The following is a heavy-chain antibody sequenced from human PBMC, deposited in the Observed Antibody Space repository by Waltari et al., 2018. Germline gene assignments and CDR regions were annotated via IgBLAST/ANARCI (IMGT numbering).Heavy chain of an antibody. D-gene: IGHD6-19*01. Sequence: QVQLVESGGGVVQPGRSMRLSCAASGFTFSSYCMHWVRQAQGKGLEWVAVIWYDGSNKYYADAVKGRVTISRDKSKNTLYLQMNSLRAEDTAVYYCARDADSSGWYYYYGMDVWGQGTTVTVSS. CDR3: ARDADSSGWYYYYGMDV. J-gene: IGHJ6*02. CDR2: IWYDGSNK. CDR1: GFTFSSYC. V-gene: IGHV3-33*01.